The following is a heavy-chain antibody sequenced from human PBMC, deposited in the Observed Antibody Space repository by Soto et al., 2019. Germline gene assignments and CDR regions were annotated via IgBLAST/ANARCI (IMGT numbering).Heavy chain of an antibody. Sequence: GGSLRLSCAASGFTFSSYAMSWVRQAPGKGLEWVSAISGSIGYADSVKGRFTISRDNAKNSLYLQMNSLRAEDTALYYCAKDGPSPYYDILTGSTPYGMDVWGQGTTVTVSS. V-gene: IGHV3-9*01. D-gene: IGHD3-9*01. CDR2: ISGSI. CDR1: GFTFSSYA. CDR3: AKDGPSPYYDILTGSTPYGMDV. J-gene: IGHJ6*02.